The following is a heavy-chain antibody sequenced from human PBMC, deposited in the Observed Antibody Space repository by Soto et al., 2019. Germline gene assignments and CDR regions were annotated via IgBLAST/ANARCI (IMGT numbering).Heavy chain of an antibody. CDR3: ARGQRFSDWFDP. CDR1: GGTMNSYY. V-gene: IGHV4-4*07. J-gene: IGHJ5*02. Sequence: SETLSLTCTVSGGTMNSYYWTWIRQPAGKGLERIGRIYSSGSTKYNPSLQSRVNMSLDTSKNQLSLRLTSVTAADTAVYYCARGQRFSDWFDPWGQGTWVTVS. D-gene: IGHD3-3*01. CDR2: IYSSGST.